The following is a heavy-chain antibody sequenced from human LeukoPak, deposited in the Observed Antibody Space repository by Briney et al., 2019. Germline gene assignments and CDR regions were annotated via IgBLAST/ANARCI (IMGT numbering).Heavy chain of an antibody. CDR2: IRYDGSNK. CDR1: GFTFSSYG. V-gene: IGHV3-30*02. D-gene: IGHD2-15*01. CDR3: ARGGRKSRGVDIVRKKETDYYYMDV. J-gene: IGHJ6*03. Sequence: GGSLRLSCAASGFTFSSYGMHWVRQAPGKGLEWVAFIRYDGSNKYYADSVKGRFTISRDNSKNTLYLQMNSLRAEDTAVYYCARGGRKSRGVDIVRKKETDYYYMDVWGKGTTVTVSS.